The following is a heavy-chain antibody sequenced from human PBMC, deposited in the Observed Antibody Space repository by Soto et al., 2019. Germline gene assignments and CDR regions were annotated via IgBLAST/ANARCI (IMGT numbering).Heavy chain of an antibody. CDR2: ISGSGGST. V-gene: IGHV3-23*01. CDR1: GFTFSSYA. D-gene: IGHD6-13*01. CDR3: AKDSSRWLFYYYGF. Sequence: AGGSLRLSRAASGFTFSSYAMSWVRQAPGKGLEWVSAISGSGGSTYYADSVQGRFTISRDNSKNTLYLQMNSLRAEDTAVYYSAKDSSRWLFYYYGFWGQGTLVADSS. J-gene: IGHJ4*02.